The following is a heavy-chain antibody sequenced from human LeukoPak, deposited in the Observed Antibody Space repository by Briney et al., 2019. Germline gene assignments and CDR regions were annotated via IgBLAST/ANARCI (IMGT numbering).Heavy chain of an antibody. V-gene: IGHV3-7*01. J-gene: IGHJ3*02. CDR1: GFALSKYW. D-gene: IGHD6-19*01. CDR2: IKQDESEK. CDR3: ARYGNGEWLAHYSFDM. Sequence: PGGSLRLSCAASGFALSKYWMSWVRQAPGKGLEWVANIKQDESEKYYVDSVKGRFTISKDNADNSLYLQMNSLEVEDTAVYYCARYGNGEWLAHYSFDMWGQGTMVTVSS.